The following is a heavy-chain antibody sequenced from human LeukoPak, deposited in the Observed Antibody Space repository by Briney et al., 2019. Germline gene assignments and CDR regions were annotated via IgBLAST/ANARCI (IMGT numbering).Heavy chain of an antibody. Sequence: ASVKVSCKPSGYTFTCNYMLWVRQAPGQGLEWMGIINPSGGSTSYAQKFQGRVTMTRDTSTSTVYMELSSLRSDDTAVYYCARVGGNYPINWGQGSLVTVSS. D-gene: IGHD1-26*01. CDR3: ARVGGNYPIN. CDR2: INPSGGST. V-gene: IGHV1-46*01. CDR1: GYTFTCNY. J-gene: IGHJ4*02.